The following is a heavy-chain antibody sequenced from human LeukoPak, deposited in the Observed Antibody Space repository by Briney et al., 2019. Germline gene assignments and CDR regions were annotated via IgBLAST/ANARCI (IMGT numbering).Heavy chain of an antibody. CDR1: GGSFSGYY. CDR3: ARGRYSSGWYYFDY. V-gene: IGHV4-34*01. CDR2: INHSGST. J-gene: IGHJ4*02. D-gene: IGHD6-19*01. Sequence: PSETLSLTCVVYGGSFSGYYWSWIRQPPGKGLEWIGEINHSGSTNYNPSLKSRVTISVDTSKNRFSLKLSSVTAADTAVYYCARGRYSSGWYYFDYWGQGTLVTVSS.